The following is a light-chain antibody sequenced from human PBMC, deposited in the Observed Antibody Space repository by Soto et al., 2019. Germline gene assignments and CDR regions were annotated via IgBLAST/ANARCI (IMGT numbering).Light chain of an antibody. CDR3: CSYAGSGSLI. V-gene: IGLV2-23*02. CDR1: SSDVGSYNL. Sequence: QSALPQPASVSGSPGKSINISCTGTSSDVGSYNLVSWYQHQPGKAPKLMIYEVSKRHSGVSNRFSGSKSGNTAYLTISGLQTADEADYFCCSYAGSGSLIFGGETKLTVL. J-gene: IGLJ2*01. CDR2: EVS.